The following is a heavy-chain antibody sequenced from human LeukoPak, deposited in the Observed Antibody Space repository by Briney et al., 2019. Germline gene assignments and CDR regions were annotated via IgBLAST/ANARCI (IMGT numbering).Heavy chain of an antibody. J-gene: IGHJ3*02. V-gene: IGHV1-46*01. Sequence: ASVKVSCKTSGYSFTSYYMHWVRQAPGQGLEWMGIINPSGGSTTYAQKFQGRLTMTSDTSTSTVYMELSSLRSEDTAVYYCARSSAYYNEADIWGQGTRVTVSS. CDR2: INPSGGST. CDR3: ARSSAYYNEADI. CDR1: GYSFTSYY. D-gene: IGHD1-26*01.